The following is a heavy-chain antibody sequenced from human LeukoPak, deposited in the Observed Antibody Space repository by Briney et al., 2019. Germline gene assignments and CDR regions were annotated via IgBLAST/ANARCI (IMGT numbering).Heavy chain of an antibody. CDR1: GFTFSSYA. CDR3: ARDVGTYGDYGGYADY. CDR2: ISYDGSNK. D-gene: IGHD4-17*01. V-gene: IGHV3-30-3*01. J-gene: IGHJ4*02. Sequence: GGSLRLSCAASGFTFSSYAMHWVRQAPGKGLEWVAVISYDGSNKYYADSVKGRVTISRDNSKNTLYLQMNSLRAEDTAVYYCARDVGTYGDYGGYADYWGQGTLVTVSS.